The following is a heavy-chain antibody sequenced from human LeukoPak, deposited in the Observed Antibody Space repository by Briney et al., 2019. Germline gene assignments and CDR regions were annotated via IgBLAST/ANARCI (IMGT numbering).Heavy chain of an antibody. J-gene: IGHJ5*02. Sequence: SETLSLTCTVSGGSISNYYWSWIRQPPGKGLEWIGFTYYSGSTTYNPSLKSRATISVDTSKNQFSLKLSSVTAADTAVYYCARGTMMVGPWGQGTLVIVSS. D-gene: IGHD3-22*01. V-gene: IGHV4-59*01. CDR1: GGSISNYY. CDR2: TYYSGST. CDR3: ARGTMMVGP.